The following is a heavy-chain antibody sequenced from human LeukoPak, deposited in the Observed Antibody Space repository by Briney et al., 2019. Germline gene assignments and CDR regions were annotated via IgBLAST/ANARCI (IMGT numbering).Heavy chain of an antibody. D-gene: IGHD2-2*01. CDR3: AADDQQSML. J-gene: IGHJ4*02. V-gene: IGHV1-18*01. CDR1: GYTFTSYG. Sequence: EASVKVSCKASGYTFTSYGISWVRQAPGQGLEWMGWISAYNGNTNYAQNLQDRVTITRDMSRSTAYMELTSLRSEDTAVYYCAADDQQSMLWGQGTLVTVSS. CDR2: ISAYNGNT.